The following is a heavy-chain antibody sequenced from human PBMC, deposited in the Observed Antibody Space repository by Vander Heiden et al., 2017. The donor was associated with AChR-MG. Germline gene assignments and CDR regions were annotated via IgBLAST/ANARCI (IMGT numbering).Heavy chain of an antibody. V-gene: IGHV3-30-3*01. CDR2: ISDDGSNK. Sequence: QVQLVESGGGVVQPGRSLRLSCAASGVTFSSYAMHWVRQAPGRGLEWVAVISDDGSNKYYADSVKGRFTISRDNSKNTLYLQMNSLRAEDTAVYYCARTYYYGSGSYSSTFDYWGQGTLVTVSS. J-gene: IGHJ4*02. D-gene: IGHD3-10*01. CDR3: ARTYYYGSGSYSSTFDY. CDR1: GVTFSSYA.